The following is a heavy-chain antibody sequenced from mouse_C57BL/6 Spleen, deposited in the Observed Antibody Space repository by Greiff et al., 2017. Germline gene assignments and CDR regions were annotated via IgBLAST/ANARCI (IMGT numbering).Heavy chain of an antibody. J-gene: IGHJ1*03. Sequence: EVQLQESGGGLVQPGGSMKLSCVASGFTFSNYWMNWVRQSPEKGLEWVAQIRLKSDNYAAHYAESVKGRFTISRDDSKSGVYLQMNNLSAEDTGIYYCTGENYYGSYWYFDVWGTGTTVTVSS. CDR3: TGENYYGSYWYFDV. V-gene: IGHV6-3*01. CDR2: IRLKSDNYAA. D-gene: IGHD1-1*01. CDR1: GFTFSNYW.